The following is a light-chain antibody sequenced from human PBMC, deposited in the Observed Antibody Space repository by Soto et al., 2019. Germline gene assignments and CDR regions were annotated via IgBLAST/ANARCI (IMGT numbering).Light chain of an antibody. CDR2: GDS. CDR3: SSYTSNSHYV. Sequence: QSVLTQPASVSGSPGQSITISCTGTSSDVGGYNHVSWYHHHPGKAPKLLIYGDSHRPSGVSNRFSGSKSGNTASLTISGLQAEDEADYYCSSYTSNSHYVFGTGTKVTVL. CDR1: SSDVGGYNH. J-gene: IGLJ1*01. V-gene: IGLV2-14*03.